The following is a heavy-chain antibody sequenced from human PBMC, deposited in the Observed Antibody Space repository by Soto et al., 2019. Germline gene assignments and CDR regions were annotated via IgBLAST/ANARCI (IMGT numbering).Heavy chain of an antibody. CDR2: IIPILGIA. V-gene: IGHV1-69*02. Sequence: SVKVSCKASGGTFSIYTISWVRQAPGQGLEWMGRIIPILGIANYAQKFQGRVTITADKSTSTAYMELSSLRSEDTAVYYCARGNYDNSGYYDDAFDIWGQGTMVTVSS. J-gene: IGHJ3*02. CDR3: ARGNYDNSGYYDDAFDI. CDR1: GGTFSIYT. D-gene: IGHD3-22*01.